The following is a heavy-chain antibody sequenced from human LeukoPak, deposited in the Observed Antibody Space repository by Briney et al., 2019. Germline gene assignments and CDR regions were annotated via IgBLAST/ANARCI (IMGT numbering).Heavy chain of an antibody. Sequence: ASVKVARKASGYLFINYDISWLRQAPGQGLECMGWISPYSGNTDYAQKLQGRVTMTTDTSTTTAYMELRSLRFDDTAVYYCARTSGVSVAGSPYYFEVWGQGTIISVSS. CDR2: ISPYSGNT. CDR1: GYLFINYD. V-gene: IGHV1-18*01. J-gene: IGHJ4*01. CDR3: ARTSGVSVAGSPYYFEV. D-gene: IGHD6-19*01.